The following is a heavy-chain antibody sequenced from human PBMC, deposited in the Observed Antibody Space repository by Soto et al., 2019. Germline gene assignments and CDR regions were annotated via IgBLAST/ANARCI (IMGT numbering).Heavy chain of an antibody. CDR3: ARFLLSSGWYYYWFDP. J-gene: IGHJ5*02. Sequence: SETLSLTCTVSSGSISSSSSYWGWIRQPPGKGLEWIGSIYYSGSTNYNPSLKSRVTISVDTSKNQFSLKLSSVTAADTAVYYCARFLLSSGWYYYWFDPWGQGTLVTVSS. CDR2: IYYSGST. CDR1: SGSISSSSSY. D-gene: IGHD6-19*01. V-gene: IGHV4-39*07.